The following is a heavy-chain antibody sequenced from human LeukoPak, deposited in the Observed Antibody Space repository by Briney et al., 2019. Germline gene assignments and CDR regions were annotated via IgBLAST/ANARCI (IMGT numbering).Heavy chain of an antibody. CDR3: ARLPGYGDSMGDY. Sequence: ASVKVSCKASGYTSTGYYMHWVRQAPGQGLEWMGRINPNSGGTNYAQKFQGRVTMTRDTSISTAYMELSRLRSDDTAVYYCARLPGYGDSMGDYWGQGTLVTVSS. D-gene: IGHD4-17*01. CDR2: INPNSGGT. J-gene: IGHJ4*02. V-gene: IGHV1-2*06. CDR1: GYTSTGYY.